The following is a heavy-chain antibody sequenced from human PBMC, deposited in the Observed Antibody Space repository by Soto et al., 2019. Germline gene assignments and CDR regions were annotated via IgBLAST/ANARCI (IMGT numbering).Heavy chain of an antibody. D-gene: IGHD3-10*01. CDR1: GDSITRGAYS. CDR3: ARHNYGSGSTYFDY. J-gene: IGHJ4*02. V-gene: IGHV4-30-2*01. CDR2: IYHNGNT. Sequence: SETLSLTCDVSGDSITRGAYSWSWIRQPPGKGLQWIGYIYHNGNTYHNPSLKSRVTISVDTSKNQFSLKLNSMTAADTAVYYCARHNYGSGSTYFDYWGQGTLVTVSS.